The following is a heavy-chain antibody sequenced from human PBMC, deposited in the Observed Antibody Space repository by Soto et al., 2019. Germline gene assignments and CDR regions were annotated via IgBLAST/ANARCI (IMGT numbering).Heavy chain of an antibody. CDR1: GGSISSYY. D-gene: IGHD3-10*01. Sequence: QVQLQESGPGLVKPSETLSLTCTVSGGSISSYYWSWIRQPPGKGLEWIGYIYYSGSTHYNPSLKSRVTISVDPSKNQFSLKLSSVTAADTAVYYCARGDPLLWFGEKVYYGMDVWGQGTTVTVSS. CDR2: IYYSGST. J-gene: IGHJ6*02. V-gene: IGHV4-59*01. CDR3: ARGDPLLWFGEKVYYGMDV.